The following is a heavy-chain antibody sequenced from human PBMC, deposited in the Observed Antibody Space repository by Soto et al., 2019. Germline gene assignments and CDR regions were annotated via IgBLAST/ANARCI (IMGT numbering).Heavy chain of an antibody. CDR1: GGTFSSYT. V-gene: IGHV1-69*08. CDR3: AREGYCSSTSCHNTNFDY. D-gene: IGHD2-2*01. J-gene: IGHJ4*02. CDR2: IIPILGIA. Sequence: QVQLVQSGAEVKKPGSSVKVSCKASGGTFSSYTISWVRQAPGQGIEWMGRIIPILGIANYAQKFQGRVTITADKSTSTAYMELSSLRSEDTAVYYCAREGYCSSTSCHNTNFDYWGQGTLVTVSS.